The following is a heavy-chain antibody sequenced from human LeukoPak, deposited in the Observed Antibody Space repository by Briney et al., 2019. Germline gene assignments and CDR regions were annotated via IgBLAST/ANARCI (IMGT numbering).Heavy chain of an antibody. CDR1: GFTFSSYG. CDR2: IRSKAYGGTT. V-gene: IGHV3-49*04. J-gene: IGHJ4*02. D-gene: IGHD3-10*01. CDR3: TRGISRGGY. Sequence: PGGSLRLSCAASGFTFSSYGMHWVRQAPGKGLEWVGFIRSKAYGGTTEYAASVKGRFTISRDDSKSIAYLQMNSLKTEDTAVYYCTRGISRGGYWGQGTLVTVSS.